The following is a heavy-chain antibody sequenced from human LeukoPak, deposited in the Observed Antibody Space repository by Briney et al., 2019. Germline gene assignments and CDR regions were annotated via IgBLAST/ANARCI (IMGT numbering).Heavy chain of an antibody. V-gene: IGHV3-49*04. D-gene: IGHD5-12*01. J-gene: IGHJ3*02. CDR3: TRAQKWLRDHDAFDI. Sequence: PGGSLRLSCTASGFTFGDYAMSWVRQAPGKGLEGVGFIRSKAYGGTTEYAASVKGRFTISRDDSKSIAYLQMNSLKTEDTAVYYCTRAQKWLRDHDAFDIWGQGTMVTVSS. CDR1: GFTFGDYA. CDR2: IRSKAYGGTT.